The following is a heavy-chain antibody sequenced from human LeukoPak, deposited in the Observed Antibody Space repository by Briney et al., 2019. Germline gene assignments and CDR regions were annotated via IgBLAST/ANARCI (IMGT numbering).Heavy chain of an antibody. CDR1: GYTFTGYY. D-gene: IGHD4-17*01. CDR2: INPNSGGT. V-gene: IGHV1-2*02. CDR3: AREATVTMNAFDI. Sequence: ASVKVSCKASGYTFTGYYMHWVRQAPGQGLEWMGWINPNSGGTNYAQKFQGRVTMTRDTSISTAYMELRSLRSDDTAVYYCAREATVTMNAFDIWGQGTMVTVSS. J-gene: IGHJ3*02.